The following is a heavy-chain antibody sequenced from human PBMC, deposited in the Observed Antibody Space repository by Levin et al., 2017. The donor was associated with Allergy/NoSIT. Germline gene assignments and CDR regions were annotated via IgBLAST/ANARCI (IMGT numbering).Heavy chain of an antibody. CDR3: ARQVGLWFGELLNWFDP. CDR2: ISSNGGST. CDR1: GFTFSSYA. V-gene: IGHV3-64*01. D-gene: IGHD3-10*01. Sequence: GGSLRLSCAASGFTFSSYAMHWVRQAPGKGLEYVSAISSNGGSTYYANSVKGRFTISRDNSKNTLYLQMGSLRAEDMAVYYCARQVGLWFGELLNWFDPWGQGTLVTVSS. J-gene: IGHJ5*02.